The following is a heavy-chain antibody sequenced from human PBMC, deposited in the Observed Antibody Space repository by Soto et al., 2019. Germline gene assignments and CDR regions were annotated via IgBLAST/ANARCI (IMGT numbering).Heavy chain of an antibody. CDR2: IYYSGST. CDR3: ARWWSGRRQGFDP. D-gene: IGHD3-3*01. V-gene: IGHV4-31*03. J-gene: IGHJ5*02. Sequence: QVQLQESGPGLVKPSQTLSLTCTVSGGSISSGDYYWSWIRQHPGKGLEWIGYIYYSGSTYYNPSLNSRVTISVDTSKNQFSQELCSVTAADTAVYYCARWWSGRRQGFDPWGQGTLVTVSS. CDR1: GGSISSGDYY.